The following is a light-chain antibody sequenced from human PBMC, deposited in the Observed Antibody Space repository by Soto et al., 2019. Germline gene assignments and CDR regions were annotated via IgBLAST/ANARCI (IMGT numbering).Light chain of an antibody. CDR2: DIS. J-gene: IGKJ2*01. Sequence: EIVLTQSPATVSLSPGERATLSCRASQIVSRYLAWYQQKPGQAPSLLIYDISNRDTGVPARFSGSGSGTDFTLTISSLEPEDSAVYYCQQRNNWPRNTFGQGTKLEIK. CDR3: QQRNNWPRNT. V-gene: IGKV3-11*01. CDR1: QIVSRY.